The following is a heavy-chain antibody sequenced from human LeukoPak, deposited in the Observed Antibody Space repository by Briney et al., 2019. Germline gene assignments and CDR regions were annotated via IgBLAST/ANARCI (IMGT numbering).Heavy chain of an antibody. CDR1: GGSFSGYY. CDR3: ASRTGTNWFDP. D-gene: IGHD1-7*01. CDR2: INHSGST. V-gene: IGHV4-34*01. Sequence: SATLSLTCSVYGGSFSGYYWSWIRQPPGKGLEWIGEINHSGSTNYNPSLKSRVTISVDTSKNQFSLKLSSVTAADTAVYYCASRTGTNWFDPWGQGTLVTVSS. J-gene: IGHJ5*02.